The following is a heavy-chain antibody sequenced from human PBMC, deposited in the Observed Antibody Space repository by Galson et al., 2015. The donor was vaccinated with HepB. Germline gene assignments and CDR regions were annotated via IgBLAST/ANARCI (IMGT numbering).Heavy chain of an antibody. CDR1: GFTFSSYS. CDR3: ARAGVWPGYYYGMDV. D-gene: IGHD3/OR15-3a*01. Sequence: SLRLSCAASGFTFSSYSMNWVRQAPGKGLEWVSSISSSSSYIYYADSVKGRFTISRDNAKNSLYLQVNSLRAEDTAVYYCARAGVWPGYYYGMDVWGQGTTVTVSS. CDR2: ISSSSSYI. J-gene: IGHJ6*02. V-gene: IGHV3-21*01.